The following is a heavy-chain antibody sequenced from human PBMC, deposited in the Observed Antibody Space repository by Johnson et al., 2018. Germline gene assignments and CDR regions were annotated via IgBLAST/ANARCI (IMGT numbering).Heavy chain of an antibody. CDR1: GFTFDDYA. Sequence: VQLVESGGGLVKPGGSLRLSCAASGFTFDDYAMHWVRQAPGKGLAWVSGISWTSGSIVYADSVKGRFTISRDNAKNSLYLQMNSLRAEDTPLYYCAKDEGDVVVAAPSGGMDVWGQGTTVTVSS. CDR3: AKDEGDVVVAAPSGGMDV. CDR2: ISWTSGSI. D-gene: IGHD2-15*01. J-gene: IGHJ6*02. V-gene: IGHV3-9*01.